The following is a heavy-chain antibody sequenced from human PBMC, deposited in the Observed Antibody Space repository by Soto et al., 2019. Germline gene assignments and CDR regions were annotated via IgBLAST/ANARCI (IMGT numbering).Heavy chain of an antibody. J-gene: IGHJ6*03. D-gene: IGHD4-4*01. V-gene: IGHV4-59*01. CDR2: IYYSGST. CDR3: ARTPTVQYYYYYKDV. Sequence: PSETLSLTCTVSGGSISSYYWSWIRQPPGKGLEWIGYIYYSGSTNYNPSLKSRVTISVDTSKNQFSLKLSSVTAADTAVYYCARTPTVQYYYYYKDVWGKGTTVTVSS. CDR1: GGSISSYY.